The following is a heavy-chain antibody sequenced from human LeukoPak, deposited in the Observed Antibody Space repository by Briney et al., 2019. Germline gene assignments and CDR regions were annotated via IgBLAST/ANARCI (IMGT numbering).Heavy chain of an antibody. CDR3: ARDLPGGRGYSGYDFDY. CDR1: GYTFTSYG. D-gene: IGHD5-12*01. CDR2: ISAYNGNT. V-gene: IGHV1-18*01. Sequence: ASVKVSCKASGYTFTSYGISWVRQAPGQGLEWMGWISAYNGNTNYAQKLQGRVTMTTDTSTSTAYMELRSLRSDDTAVYYCARDLPGGRGYSGYDFDYGGQGTLVTVSS. J-gene: IGHJ4*02.